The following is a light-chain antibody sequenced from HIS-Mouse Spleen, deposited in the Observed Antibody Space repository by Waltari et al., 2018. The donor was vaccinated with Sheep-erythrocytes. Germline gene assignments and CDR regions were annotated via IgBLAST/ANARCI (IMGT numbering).Light chain of an antibody. Sequence: AIQLTQSPSSLSASVGDRVTITCRASQGISSALAWYQQKPGKAPKLLIYDASSLESGFPSRFSGSGSVTDFTLTISSLQPEDFATYYCLQDYNYPYTFGQGTKLEIK. J-gene: IGKJ2*01. V-gene: IGKV1D-13*01. CDR1: QGISSA. CDR2: DAS. CDR3: LQDYNYPYT.